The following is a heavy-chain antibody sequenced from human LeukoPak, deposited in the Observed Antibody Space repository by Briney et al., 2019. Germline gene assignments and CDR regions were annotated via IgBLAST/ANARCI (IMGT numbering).Heavy chain of an antibody. V-gene: IGHV5-51*01. J-gene: IGHJ4*02. CDR3: ARRRSIAAAGNYFDY. CDR2: IYPGDSDT. CDR1: GYSFTSYW. D-gene: IGHD6-13*01. Sequence: GESLKISCKGSGYSFTSYWIGWVRQMPGKGLEWMGIIYPGDSDTRYSPSFQGQVTISADKSISTAYLQWSSLKASDTAMYYCARRRSIAAAGNYFDYWGQGTLVTVSS.